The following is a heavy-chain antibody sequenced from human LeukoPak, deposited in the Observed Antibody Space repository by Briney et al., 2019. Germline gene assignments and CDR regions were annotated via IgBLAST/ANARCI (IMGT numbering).Heavy chain of an antibody. CDR2: IYYSGST. J-gene: IGHJ4*02. CDR1: GGSISSYY. V-gene: IGHV4-59*08. D-gene: IGHD6-19*01. CDR3: ARRAPYSSGWYD. Sequence: SETPSLTCTVSGGSISSYYWSWIRQPPGKGLEWIGYIYYSGSTNYNPSLKSRVTISVDTSKNQFSLKLSSVTAADTAVYYCARRAPYSSGWYDWGQGTLVTVSS.